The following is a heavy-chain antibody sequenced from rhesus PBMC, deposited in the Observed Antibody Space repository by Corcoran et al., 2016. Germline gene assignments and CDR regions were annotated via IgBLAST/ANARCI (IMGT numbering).Heavy chain of an antibody. CDR2: IYGSSGST. J-gene: IGHJ4*01. CDR3: ARRIAAPPSYYFDY. V-gene: IGHV4-76*01. Sequence: QVQLQESGPGVVKPSETLSLTCAVSGYSINSGYDWSWIRQPPGKGLEWIGYIYGSSGSTNYNPSLKNRVTISKDTSKNQFSLRLNSMTAADTAMYYCARRIAAPPSYYFDYWGQGVLVTVSS. D-gene: IGHD6-13*01. CDR1: GYSINSGYD.